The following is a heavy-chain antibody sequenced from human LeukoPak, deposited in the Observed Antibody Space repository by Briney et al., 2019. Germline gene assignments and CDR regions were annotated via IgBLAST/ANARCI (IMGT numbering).Heavy chain of an antibody. J-gene: IGHJ4*02. CDR1: GATSSNYA. CDR3: ARNIRFGGNYYFDY. Sequence: ASVTVSCKVSGATSSNYATSWVRQAPGQWLEWMGGIIPIFGTANYAQKFQGRVTITADESTSTAYMELSSLKSEDTAVYYCARNIRFGGNYYFDYWGQGTLVTVSS. D-gene: IGHD3-16*01. CDR2: IIPIFGTA. V-gene: IGHV1-69*13.